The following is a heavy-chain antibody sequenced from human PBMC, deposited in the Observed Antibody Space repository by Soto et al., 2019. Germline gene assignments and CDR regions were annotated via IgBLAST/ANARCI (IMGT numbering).Heavy chain of an antibody. CDR2: ISSSSSYI. V-gene: IGHV3-21*01. J-gene: IGHJ4*02. Sequence: EVQLVESGGGLDKPGGSLRLSCAASGFTFSSYSMNWVRQAPGKGLEWVSSISSSSSYIYYADSVKGRFTISRDNAKNSLYLQMNSLRAEDTAVYYCARVSGSSRMYYFDYWGQGTLVTVSS. D-gene: IGHD6-19*01. CDR1: GFTFSSYS. CDR3: ARVSGSSRMYYFDY.